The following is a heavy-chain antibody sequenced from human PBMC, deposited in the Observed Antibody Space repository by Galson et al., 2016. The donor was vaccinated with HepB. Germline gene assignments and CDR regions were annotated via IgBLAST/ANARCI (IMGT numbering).Heavy chain of an antibody. Sequence: SLRLSCAASGFTFSAYWLSWVRQSPGKGLEWVASINQDGSARYYVDSAKGRFIISRDNAKNTLYLQMNSLRVEDTAVYYCARDHGGYNSMDYWGQGTLVTVSS. CDR3: ARDHGGYNSMDY. D-gene: IGHD5-24*01. V-gene: IGHV3-7*01. CDR1: GFTFSAYW. CDR2: INQDGSAR. J-gene: IGHJ4*02.